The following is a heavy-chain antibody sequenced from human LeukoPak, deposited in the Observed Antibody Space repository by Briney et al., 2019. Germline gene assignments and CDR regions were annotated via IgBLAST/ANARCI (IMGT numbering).Heavy chain of an antibody. J-gene: IGHJ6*02. CDR3: ATNTINYDFWSGYFNYYGMDV. CDR2: IYYSGST. D-gene: IGHD3-3*01. CDR1: GGSISSYY. Sequence: SETLSLTCTVSGGSISSYYWSWIRQPPGKGLEWIGYIYYSGSTNYNPSHKSRVTISVDTSKNQFSLKLSSVTAADTAVYYCATNTINYDFWSGYFNYYGMDVWGQGNTVTVSS. V-gene: IGHV4-59*08.